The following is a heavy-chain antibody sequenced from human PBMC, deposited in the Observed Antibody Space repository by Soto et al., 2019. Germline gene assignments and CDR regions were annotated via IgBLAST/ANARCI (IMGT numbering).Heavy chain of an antibody. CDR3: ASMIGDPVLSFDS. J-gene: IGHJ5*01. V-gene: IGHV4-59*01. Sequence: QVQLQKSGPGLVKPSETLSLTCTVSGGSISSYYWSWIRQPPGKGLEWIGFIFYSGSTSYNPSLKSRVTISIDTSEYQFSLKLNSVTAADTAVYYCASMIGDPVLSFDSWGQGTLVAVSS. CDR2: IFYSGST. D-gene: IGHD3-10*02. CDR1: GGSISSYY.